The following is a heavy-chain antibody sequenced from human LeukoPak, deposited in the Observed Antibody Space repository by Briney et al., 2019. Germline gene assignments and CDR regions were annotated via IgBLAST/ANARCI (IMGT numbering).Heavy chain of an antibody. V-gene: IGHV3-30*02. Sequence: TGGSLRLSCAASGFTFSSYGMHWVRQAPGKGLEWVAFIRYDGSNKYYADSVKGRFTISRDNSKNTLYLQMNSLRAEDTAVYYCEVGCSSTSCLFDYWGQGTLVTVSS. CDR1: GFTFSSYG. CDR3: EVGCSSTSCLFDY. D-gene: IGHD2-2*01. CDR2: IRYDGSNK. J-gene: IGHJ4*02.